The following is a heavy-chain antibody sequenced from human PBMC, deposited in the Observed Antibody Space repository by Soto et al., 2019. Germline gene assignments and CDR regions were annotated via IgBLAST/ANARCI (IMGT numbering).Heavy chain of an antibody. CDR3: AREAGYFDIVVVPAAPGDYYYYYGMDV. CDR1: GYTFTSYG. CDR2: ISAYNGNT. V-gene: IGHV1-18*01. J-gene: IGHJ6*02. Sequence: QVQLVQSGAEVKKPGASVKVSCKASGYTFTSYGISWVRRAPGQGLEWMGWISAYNGNTNYAQKLQGRVTMTTDTSTSTAYMELRSLRSDDTAVYYCAREAGYFDIVVVPAAPGDYYYYYGMDVWGQGTTVTVSS. D-gene: IGHD2-2*01.